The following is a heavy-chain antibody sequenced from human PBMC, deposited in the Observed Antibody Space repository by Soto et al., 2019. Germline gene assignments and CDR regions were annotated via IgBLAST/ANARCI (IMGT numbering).Heavy chain of an antibody. CDR1: GYTFTSYG. Sequence: QVHLVQSGAELKKPGASVKVSCKTSGYTFTSYGITWVRQAPGQGLEWMGWISTYNGHTRYAQNHRDRVTLTTASSTTTVYMEMRSLRSDDTAFFYCARDLSLSRLSACGHWGPGTLVTVSS. CDR3: ARDLSLSRLSACGH. D-gene: IGHD6-6*01. CDR2: ISTYNGHT. J-gene: IGHJ4*02. V-gene: IGHV1-18*01.